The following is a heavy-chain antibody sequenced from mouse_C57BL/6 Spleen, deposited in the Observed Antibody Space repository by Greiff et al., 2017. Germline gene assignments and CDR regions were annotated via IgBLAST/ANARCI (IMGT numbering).Heavy chain of an antibody. V-gene: IGHV2-2*01. CDR1: GFSLTSYG. D-gene: IGHD1-1*01. CDR2: IWSGGST. CDR3: ARTYYYGSSLGAMDY. J-gene: IGHJ4*01. Sequence: QVQLQQSGPGLVQPSQSLSITCTVSGFSLTSYGVHWVRQSPGKGLEWLGVIWSGGSTDYNAAFISRLSISKDNSKSQVFFKMNSLHADDTAIYYCARTYYYGSSLGAMDYWGQGTSVTVSS.